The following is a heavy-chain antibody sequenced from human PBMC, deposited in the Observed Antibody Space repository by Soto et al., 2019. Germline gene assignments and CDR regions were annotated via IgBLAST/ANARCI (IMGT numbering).Heavy chain of an antibody. CDR1: GGSISSSSYY. D-gene: IGHD2-15*01. V-gene: IGHV4-39*01. J-gene: IGHJ4*02. CDR3: ARHTPAISISDH. Sequence: QLQLQESGPGLVKPSETLSLTCTVSGGSISSSSYYWGWTRQPPGKGLEWIGSIYYSGSTYYNPSLKSRVTISVDTSKNQFSLKLSSVTAADTAVYYCARHTPAISISDHWGQGTLVTVPS. CDR2: IYYSGST.